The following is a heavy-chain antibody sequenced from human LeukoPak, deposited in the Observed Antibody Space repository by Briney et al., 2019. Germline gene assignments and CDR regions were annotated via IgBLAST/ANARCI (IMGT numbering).Heavy chain of an antibody. V-gene: IGHV3-11*06. Sequence: GGSLRLSCAASGFTFSDYYMSWIRQAPGKGLEWVSYISSSSSYTNYADSVKGRFTISRDSAKNSLYLQMDSLRAEDTAVYYCARDKGSDYGMDVWGQGTTVTVSS. J-gene: IGHJ6*02. CDR3: ARDKGSDYGMDV. CDR2: ISSSSSYT. D-gene: IGHD3-10*01. CDR1: GFTFSDYY.